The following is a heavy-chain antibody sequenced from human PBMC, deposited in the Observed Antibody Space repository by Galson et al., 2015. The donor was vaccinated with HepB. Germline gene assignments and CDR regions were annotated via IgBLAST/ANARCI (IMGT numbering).Heavy chain of an antibody. V-gene: IGHV7-4-1*02. CDR2: INTHTGKS. D-gene: IGHD6-13*01. J-gene: IGHJ4*02. CDR3: ARGPLVNFDD. CDR1: GYRFTSYA. Sequence: SVKVCCKASGYRFTSYAMNWVRQAPGQGLEWMGWINTHTGKSTYAQVLPGRFVFTLDTSVSTAYLQISSLKAEDTAVYYCARGPLVNFDDWGKGTLVTVSS.